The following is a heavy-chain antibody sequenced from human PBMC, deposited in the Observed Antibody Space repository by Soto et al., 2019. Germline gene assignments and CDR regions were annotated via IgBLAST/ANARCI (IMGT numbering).Heavy chain of an antibody. D-gene: IGHD1-26*01. V-gene: IGHV1-46*01. CDR1: GYTFTSYY. Sequence: ASVKVSCKASGYTFTSYYMHWGRQAPGQGLEWMGIINPSGGSTSYAQKFQGRVTMTRDTSTSTVYMELSSLRSEDTAVYCCASFASRGWEPCTWGQGTLVTVSS. J-gene: IGHJ5*02. CDR3: ASFASRGWEPCT. CDR2: INPSGGST.